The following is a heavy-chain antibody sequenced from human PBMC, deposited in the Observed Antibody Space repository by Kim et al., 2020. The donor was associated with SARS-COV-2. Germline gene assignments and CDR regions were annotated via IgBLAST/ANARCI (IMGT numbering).Heavy chain of an antibody. V-gene: IGHV3-30*01. J-gene: IGHJ5*02. CDR3: ARDQSGSYSGWFDP. D-gene: IGHD1-26*01. Sequence: ADSVKGRFTISRDNSKNTLYLQMNSLRAEDTAVYYCARDQSGSYSGWFDPWGQGTLVTVSS.